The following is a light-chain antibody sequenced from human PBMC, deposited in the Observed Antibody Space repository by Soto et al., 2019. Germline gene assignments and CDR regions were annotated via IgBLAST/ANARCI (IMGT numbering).Light chain of an antibody. CDR3: QQYNSTPRT. CDR2: RAS. V-gene: IGKV4-1*01. Sequence: IVITQFPFPLAWSLGGRGTIHCQSSQSDLYSPNNKNYLGWYQQKPGQPPKLLIYRASTLETGVPARISGSGSGTDFTLTISSLQPEDVAVYYCQQYNSTPRTFGRGTKVDIK. J-gene: IGKJ4*01. CDR1: QSDLYSPNNKNY.